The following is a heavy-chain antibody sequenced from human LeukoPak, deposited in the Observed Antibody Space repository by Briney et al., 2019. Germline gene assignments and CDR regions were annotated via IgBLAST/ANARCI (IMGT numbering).Heavy chain of an antibody. CDR2: ISYDGSNK. Sequence: PGGSLRLSCAASGFTFSSYAMHWVRQAPGKGLEWVAVISYDGSNKYYADSVKGRFTISRDNSKNTLYLQMNSLRAEDTAVYYCARDSPAYWGQGTLVTVSS. J-gene: IGHJ4*02. CDR1: GFTFSSYA. V-gene: IGHV3-30*04. CDR3: ARDSPAY.